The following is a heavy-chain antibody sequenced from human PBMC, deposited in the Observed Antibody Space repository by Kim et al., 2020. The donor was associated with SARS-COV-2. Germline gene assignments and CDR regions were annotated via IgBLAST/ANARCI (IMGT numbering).Heavy chain of an antibody. Sequence: SETLSLTCTVSGGSISSSSYYWGWIRQPPGKGLEWIGSIYYSGSTYYNPSLKSRVTISVDTSKNQFSLKLSSVTAADTAVYYCARFNYDSRLGAFDIWGQGTMVTVSS. CDR1: GGSISSSSYY. CDR3: ARFNYDSRLGAFDI. V-gene: IGHV4-39*01. D-gene: IGHD3-22*01. CDR2: IYYSGST. J-gene: IGHJ3*02.